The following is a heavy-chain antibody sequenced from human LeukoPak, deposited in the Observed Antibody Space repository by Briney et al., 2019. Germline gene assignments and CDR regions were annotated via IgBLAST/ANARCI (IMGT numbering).Heavy chain of an antibody. CDR1: GFTFNTYS. D-gene: IGHD3-22*01. CDR2: ISSTGRYM. J-gene: IGHJ6*02. V-gene: IGHV3-21*01. Sequence: PGGSLRLSCAASGFTFNTYSMNWVRQAPGKGLEWVSSISSTGRYMYYSDSVKGRFTISRDNAKNSLYLQMNGLSAEDTAVYYCAGRYDSSGLSINYYYAMDVWGQGTTVTVSS. CDR3: AGRYDSSGLSINYYYAMDV.